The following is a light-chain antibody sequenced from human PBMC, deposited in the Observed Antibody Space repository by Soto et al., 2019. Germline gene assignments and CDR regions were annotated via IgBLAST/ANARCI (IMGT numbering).Light chain of an antibody. Sequence: EIVLTQSPGTLSLSPGERATLSCRASQSVSSSYLAWYQQKPGQAPRLLIYGACSRATGIQDRFSGSGSGTYFTLTIRRVDPDDLAVYYCQQYGTSPPTFGQGTKLEIK. CDR3: QQYGTSPPT. J-gene: IGKJ2*01. CDR1: QSVSSSY. V-gene: IGKV3-20*01. CDR2: GAC.